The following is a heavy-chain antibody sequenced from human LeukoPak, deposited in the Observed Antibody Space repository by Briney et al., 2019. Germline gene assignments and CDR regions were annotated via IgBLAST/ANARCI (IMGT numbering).Heavy chain of an antibody. CDR2: INPGNGNT. CDR3: ASGGRGVTPYYYYGMDV. V-gene: IGHV1-3*01. Sequence: ASVKVSCKASGYTFTNYAMHWVRQAPGQRLEWMGWINPGNGNTKYSQKFQGRVTFTRDTSASTAYMELSSLSSEDTAVYYCASGGRGVTPYYYYGMDVWGQGTTVTVSS. D-gene: IGHD3-10*01. J-gene: IGHJ6*02. CDR1: GYTFTNYA.